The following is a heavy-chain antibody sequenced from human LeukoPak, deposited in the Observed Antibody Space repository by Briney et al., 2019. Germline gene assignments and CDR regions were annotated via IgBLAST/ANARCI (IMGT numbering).Heavy chain of an antibody. CDR1: GFSFRSYW. V-gene: IGHV3-7*03. D-gene: IGHD2-21*02. Sequence: GGSLRLSCEAAGFSFRSYWMAWVRQAPGKGLEWVANIKQDGSEQHYVDSVKGRFTISRDNAKNSLYLQMNSLRVEDTATYYCTKVANSLAYCGGDCYGDDWGQGTLVTVSS. J-gene: IGHJ4*02. CDR2: IKQDGSEQ. CDR3: TKVANSLAYCGGDCYGDD.